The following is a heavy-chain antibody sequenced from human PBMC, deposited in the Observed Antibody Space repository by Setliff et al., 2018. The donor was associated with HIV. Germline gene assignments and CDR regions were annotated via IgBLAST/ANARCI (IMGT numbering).Heavy chain of an antibody. CDR3: ARKLLTRPNYYGMDV. V-gene: IGHV3-11*04. D-gene: IGHD2-15*01. CDR2: ISSSGTTI. J-gene: IGHJ6*02. CDR1: GFTFSDYY. Sequence: LRLSCAASGFTFSDYYMSWIRQAPGKGLEWVSYISSSGTTIYYADSVKGRFTISRDNAKNSLYLQMNSLRAEDTAVYYCARKLLTRPNYYGMDVWGQGTTVTVSS.